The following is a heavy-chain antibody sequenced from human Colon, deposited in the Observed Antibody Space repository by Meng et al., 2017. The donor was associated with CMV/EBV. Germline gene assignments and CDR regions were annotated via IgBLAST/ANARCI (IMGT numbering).Heavy chain of an antibody. CDR1: GATITSYY. CDR3: ARDSNLSGLAY. V-gene: IGHV4-4*07. D-gene: IGHD3-10*01. CDR2: VYISGNT. Sequence: QWELRESGPGLVKPSELLSLTCTVSGATITSYYWSWIRQPAGKGLEWIGRVYISGNTNYNPSLKSRVTMSIDTSKNQLSLNIRSVTAADTAVYYCARDSNLSGLAYWGQGTLVTVSS. J-gene: IGHJ4*02.